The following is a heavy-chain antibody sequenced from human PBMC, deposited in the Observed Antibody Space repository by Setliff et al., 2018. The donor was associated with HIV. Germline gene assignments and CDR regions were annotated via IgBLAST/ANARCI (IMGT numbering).Heavy chain of an antibody. J-gene: IGHJ4*02. D-gene: IGHD1-26*01. CDR2: IKEDGSEK. CDR3: ATFSGSYYHFEY. CDR1: GFLFHTYW. Sequence: SLRLSCAASGFLFHTYWMSWVRQAPGKGLEWVANIKEDGSEKYYVDSVKGRFTISRDNAENSLYLQMNSLTAEDTAVYYCATFSGSYYHFEYWGQGTLVTVSS. V-gene: IGHV3-7*05.